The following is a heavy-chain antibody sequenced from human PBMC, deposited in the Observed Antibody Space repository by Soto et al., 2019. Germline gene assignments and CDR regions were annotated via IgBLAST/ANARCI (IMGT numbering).Heavy chain of an antibody. CDR2: LSDSGSTI. Sequence: GGSLRLSCSSSGLTFSSYSMNWVRQATGKGLEWISYLSDSGSTIYYADSVKSRFTISRDNAKNSQYLQMNSLRDEDTAVYYCASEASSSGGGSCFRKYYFDYRGQGTLVTVYS. J-gene: IGHJ4*02. V-gene: IGHV3-48*02. CDR3: ASEASSSGGGSCFRKYYFDY. D-gene: IGHD2-15*01. CDR1: GLTFSSYS.